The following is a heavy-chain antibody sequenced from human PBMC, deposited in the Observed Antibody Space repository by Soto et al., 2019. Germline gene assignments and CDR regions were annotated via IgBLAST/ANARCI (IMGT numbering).Heavy chain of an antibody. D-gene: IGHD2-15*01. CDR1: GFTFSDYY. V-gene: IGHV3-11*01. Sequence: GGSLRISFAASGFTFSDYYMSWIRQAPGKGLEWVSYISSSGSAIYYADSVKGRFTISRDNAKNSLYLQMNSLRAEDTAVYYCARATAQVGSYYYYYYMDVWGQGTTVTVSS. CDR2: ISSSGSAI. J-gene: IGHJ6*03. CDR3: ARATAQVGSYYYYYYMDV.